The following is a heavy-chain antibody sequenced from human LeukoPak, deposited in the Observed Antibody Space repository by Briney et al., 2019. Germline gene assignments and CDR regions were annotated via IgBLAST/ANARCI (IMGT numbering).Heavy chain of an antibody. V-gene: IGHV3-30*18. CDR1: GFTFSSYG. CDR3: AKDWSTYYYYYGMDV. Sequence: PGGSLRLSCAASGFTFSSYGMHWVRQAPGKGLEWVAVISYDGSNKYHADSVKGRFTISGDNSKNTLYLQMNSLRAEDTAVYYCAKDWSTYYYYYGMDVWGQGTTVTVSS. J-gene: IGHJ6*02. CDR2: ISYDGSNK.